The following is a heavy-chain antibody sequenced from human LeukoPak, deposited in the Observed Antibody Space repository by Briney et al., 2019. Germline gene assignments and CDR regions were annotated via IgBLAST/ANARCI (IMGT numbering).Heavy chain of an antibody. CDR3: THKTGFDY. Sequence: GASLRLSCAASGFTFSNAAMSWVRQAPGKGLEWVSTISDNGASTFYADSVKGRFTISSDNSKNTLYLQMNSLRAEDTAVYFCTHKTGFDYWGQGTLVTVSS. CDR2: ISDNGAST. CDR1: GFTFSNAA. V-gene: IGHV3-23*01. J-gene: IGHJ4*02.